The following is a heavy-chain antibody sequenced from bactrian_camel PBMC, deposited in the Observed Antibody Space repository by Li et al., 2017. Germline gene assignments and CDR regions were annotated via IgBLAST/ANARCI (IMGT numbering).Heavy chain of an antibody. Sequence: VQLVESGGGSVQAGGSLTLSCAASGITSSTNCIGWFREAPGKEREAVATIYTGGGSAYYVDSVKGRFTLSEDSAKNTVYLQMNSLKPEDTAMYYCAADIFPCHTPATLTRISAEYWGQGTQVTVS. J-gene: IGHJ4*01. CDR1: GITSSTNC. CDR2: IYTGGGSA. V-gene: IGHV3S54*01. CDR3: AADIFPCHTPATLTRISAEY. D-gene: IGHD4*01.